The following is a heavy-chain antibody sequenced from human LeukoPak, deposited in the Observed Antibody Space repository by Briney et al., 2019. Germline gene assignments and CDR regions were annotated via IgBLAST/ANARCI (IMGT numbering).Heavy chain of an antibody. CDR3: AKGSIVVITSPLYYFDY. V-gene: IGHV3-30*02. D-gene: IGHD3-22*01. CDR1: GFTFSSYG. CDR2: IRYDGSNK. Sequence: GGSLRLSCAASGFTFSSYGMHWVRQAPGKGLEWVAFIRYDGSNKYYADSVKGRFTISRDNSKNTLYLQMNSLRAEDTAVYYCAKGSIVVITSPLYYFDYWGQGTLVTVSS. J-gene: IGHJ4*02.